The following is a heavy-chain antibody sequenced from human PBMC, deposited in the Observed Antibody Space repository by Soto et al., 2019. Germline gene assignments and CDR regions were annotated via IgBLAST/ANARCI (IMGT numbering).Heavy chain of an antibody. J-gene: IGHJ4*02. CDR2: IWYDGSNK. CDR3: ARQGDYNGFDC. Sequence: SGGSLKLSCAASGVTCSSYGMHWVRQAPGKGLEWVAVIWYDGSNKYYADSVKGRFTISRDNAKNSLYLQMNSLRDEDTAVYYCARQGDYNGFDCWGQGTLVTVSS. D-gene: IGHD2-8*01. CDR1: GVTCSSYG. V-gene: IGHV3-33*01.